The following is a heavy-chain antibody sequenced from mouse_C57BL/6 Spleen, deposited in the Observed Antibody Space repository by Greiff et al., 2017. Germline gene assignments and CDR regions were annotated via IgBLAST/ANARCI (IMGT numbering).Heavy chain of an antibody. V-gene: IGHV5-17*01. J-gene: IGHJ2*01. D-gene: IGHD1-1*01. Sequence: VQLKESGGGLVKPGGSLKLSCAASGFTFSDYGMHWVRQAPEKGLEWVAYISSGSSTIYYADTVKGRFTISRDNAKNTLFLQMTSLRSEDTAMYYCARRDYGYFDYWGQGTTLTVSS. CDR2: ISSGSSTI. CDR3: ARRDYGYFDY. CDR1: GFTFSDYG.